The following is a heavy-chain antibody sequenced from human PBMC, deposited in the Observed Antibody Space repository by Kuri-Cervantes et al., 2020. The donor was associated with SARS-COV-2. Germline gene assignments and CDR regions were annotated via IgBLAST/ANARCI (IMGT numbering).Heavy chain of an antibody. D-gene: IGHD3-10*01. CDR2: ISWDGGST. Sequence: GESLKISCAASGFTFDDYTMHWVRQAPGKGLEWVSLISWDGGSTYYADSVKGRFTISRDNSKNSLYLQMNSLRTEDTALYYCAKDGLLWFGEYSGGYFDYWGQGTPVTVSS. J-gene: IGHJ4*02. V-gene: IGHV3-43*01. CDR1: GFTFDDYT. CDR3: AKDGLLWFGEYSGGYFDY.